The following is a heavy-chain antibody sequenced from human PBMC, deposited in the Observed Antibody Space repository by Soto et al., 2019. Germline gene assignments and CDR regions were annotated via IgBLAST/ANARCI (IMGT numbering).Heavy chain of an antibody. V-gene: IGHV1-8*01. CDR1: GYTFTRYD. CDR3: ASLDVTIFGEDY. Sequence: QVQLVQSGAEVKKPGASVKVSCKASGYTFTRYDINWVRHATGQGLEWMGWMNPNSGNTGYAQKFQGRVTMTRNTSISTASMELSSLRSEDTAVYYCASLDVTIFGEDYWGQGTLVTVSS. J-gene: IGHJ4*02. D-gene: IGHD3-3*01. CDR2: MNPNSGNT.